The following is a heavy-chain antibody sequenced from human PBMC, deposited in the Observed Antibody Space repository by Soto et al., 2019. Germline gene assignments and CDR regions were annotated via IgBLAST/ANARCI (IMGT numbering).Heavy chain of an antibody. J-gene: IGHJ2*01. CDR1: GFTFSDNY. CDR3: VRAAYDSGLYWYFDL. D-gene: IGHD3-22*01. Sequence: EVQLVESGGGLVQPGGSLRLSCAASGFTFSDNYMDWVRQVPGKGLEWVGRIRNKHKSYTTAYAASTEGRFTISRDDSKNSLYLQMNSLKTEDTAVYYCVRAAYDSGLYWYFDLWGRGTLVTVSS. CDR2: IRNKHKSYTT. V-gene: IGHV3-72*01.